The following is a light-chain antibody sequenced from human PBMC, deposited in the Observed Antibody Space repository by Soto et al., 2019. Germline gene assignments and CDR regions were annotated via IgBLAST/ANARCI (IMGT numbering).Light chain of an antibody. CDR1: SSNIGSNT. V-gene: IGLV1-44*01. Sequence: QLVLTQPPSASGTPGQRVTISCSGSSSNIGSNTVNWYQHLPGTAPKLLIHSDNQRPSGVPDRFSGSKSGTSASLAISGLQSEDEADYYCAAWDDSLNGYVVFGGGTKLTVL. CDR2: SDN. CDR3: AAWDDSLNGYVV. J-gene: IGLJ2*01.